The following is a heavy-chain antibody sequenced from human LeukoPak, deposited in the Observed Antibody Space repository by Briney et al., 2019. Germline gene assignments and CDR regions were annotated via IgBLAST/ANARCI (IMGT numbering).Heavy chain of an antibody. CDR3: AKGHYYDSVGQYSYAEY. Sequence: PGGSLRLSCAASGFTFSNYGMHWVRQAPGKGLEWVAVISYDGSNKFYGDSVKGRFTISRDNSKNTVDLQMNSLRPEDTAIYHCAKGHYYDSVGQYSYAEYWGRGILVTVSS. CDR1: GFTFSNYG. D-gene: IGHD3-22*01. V-gene: IGHV3-30*18. CDR2: ISYDGSNK. J-gene: IGHJ4*02.